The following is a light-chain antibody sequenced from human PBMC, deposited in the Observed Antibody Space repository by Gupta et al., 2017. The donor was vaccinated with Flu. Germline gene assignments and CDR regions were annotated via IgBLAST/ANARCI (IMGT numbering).Light chain of an antibody. CDR3: MQTLQAPRT. Sequence: VTPGDPASISCVTSQGHRHDTGYNYLNWYLQKAGQSPHLLIYLGSSWASGVPGRFSGSGSGTDFTLKISRVEAEDVEVYYCMQTLQAPRTFGRGTKVDIK. CDR2: LGS. V-gene: IGKV2-28*01. CDR1: QGHRHDTGYNY. J-gene: IGKJ2*02.